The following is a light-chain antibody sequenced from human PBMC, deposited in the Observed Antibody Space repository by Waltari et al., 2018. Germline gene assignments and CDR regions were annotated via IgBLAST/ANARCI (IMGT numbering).Light chain of an antibody. CDR2: WAS. Sequence: DIVLTQSPDSLAVSLGERATINCKSSQSVVFSSNNKNYLAWYQQKPGQPPKLLITWASTRESGVPDRFSGSGSGTDLTLTISRLQAEDVAVYYCQQCYTIPYTFGQGTKLEIK. CDR3: QQCYTIPYT. J-gene: IGKJ2*01. CDR1: QSVVFSSNNKNY. V-gene: IGKV4-1*01.